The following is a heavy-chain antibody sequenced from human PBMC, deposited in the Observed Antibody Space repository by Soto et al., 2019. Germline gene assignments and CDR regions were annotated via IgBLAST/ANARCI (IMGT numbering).Heavy chain of an antibody. V-gene: IGHV3-23*01. J-gene: IGHJ4*02. Sequence: GGLRLSCAASVLTFRSYWMHWVRQAPGKWLEWFSAISVSGSSTXXADSVKGRXTISRYDSKNTXYLQRXSLRAEDTAVYYCATDLGTTIARHWSQGTLVTXSS. CDR2: ISVSGSST. D-gene: IGHD1-1*01. CDR1: VLTFRSYW. CDR3: ATDLGTTIARH.